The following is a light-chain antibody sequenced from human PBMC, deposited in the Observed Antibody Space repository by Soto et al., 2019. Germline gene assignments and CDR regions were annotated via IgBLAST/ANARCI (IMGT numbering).Light chain of an antibody. CDR1: QGLSSD. Sequence: DIQLTQSPSFLSASVGDRVTITCRASQGLSSDLAWYQQKPGKAPKLLIYAASTLQSGVPSRFSGSGSGTEFTLTISRLQPEDFATYYCQQLNSYPITFGHGTRLEIK. J-gene: IGKJ5*01. CDR2: AAS. V-gene: IGKV1-9*01. CDR3: QQLNSYPIT.